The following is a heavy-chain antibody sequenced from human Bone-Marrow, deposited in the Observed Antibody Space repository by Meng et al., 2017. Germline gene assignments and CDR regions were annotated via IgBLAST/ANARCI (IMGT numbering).Heavy chain of an antibody. D-gene: IGHD6-19*01. V-gene: IGHV3-30*01. Sequence: LVVAVGGVVQPGGSLGLACAASGFTFSSYDRHWVRQAPGRGLEWVAVITNDGSNKYYADSVKDRFTISRDNSKNTLYLQMNSLRAEDTAVYYCARDVLAVAANWFDPWGQGTLVTVSS. CDR2: ITNDGSNK. J-gene: IGHJ5*02. CDR1: GFTFSSYD. CDR3: ARDVLAVAANWFDP.